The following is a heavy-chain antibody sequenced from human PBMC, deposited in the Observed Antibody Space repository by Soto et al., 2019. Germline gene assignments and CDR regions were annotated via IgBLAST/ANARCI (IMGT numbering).Heavy chain of an antibody. Sequence: ASVKVSCKASGYTFTSYGISWVRQAPGQGLEWMGWISAYSGNTNYAQKLQGRVTMTRDTSISTAYMELSSLSSEDTAVYYCARLKRGYSGYGDYWGQGTLVTVSS. D-gene: IGHD5-12*01. CDR3: ARLKRGYSGYGDY. CDR1: GYTFTSYG. J-gene: IGHJ4*02. CDR2: ISAYSGNT. V-gene: IGHV1-18*01.